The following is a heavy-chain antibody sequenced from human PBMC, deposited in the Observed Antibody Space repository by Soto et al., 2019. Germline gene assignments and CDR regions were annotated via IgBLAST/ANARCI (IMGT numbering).Heavy chain of an antibody. CDR2: ISYDGSNK. CDR1: GFTFSSYA. CDR3: ARDRENYYDSSGYNY. V-gene: IGHV3-30-3*01. Sequence: QVQLVESGGGVVQPGRSLRLSCAASGFTFSSYAMHWVRQAPGKGLEWVAVISYDGSNKYYADSVKGRFTISRDNSKNTLYLQMNSLRAEDTAVYYCARDRENYYDSSGYNYWGQGTLVTVSS. D-gene: IGHD3-22*01. J-gene: IGHJ4*02.